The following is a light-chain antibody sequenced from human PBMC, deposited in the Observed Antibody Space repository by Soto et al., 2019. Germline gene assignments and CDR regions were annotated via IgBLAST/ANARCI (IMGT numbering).Light chain of an antibody. Sequence: EIVLTQSPGTLSLSPGERATLSCRASQSVSSNYLAWHQQKPGQAPRLLIYGASSRATGIPDRFSGSGSGTDFTLTISRLEPEDFAVYYCQQYGSSPYSFGQGTKVDIK. CDR2: GAS. V-gene: IGKV3-20*01. J-gene: IGKJ2*03. CDR3: QQYGSSPYS. CDR1: QSVSSNY.